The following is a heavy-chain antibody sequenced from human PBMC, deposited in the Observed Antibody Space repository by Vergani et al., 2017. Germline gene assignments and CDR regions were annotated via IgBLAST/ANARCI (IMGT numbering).Heavy chain of an antibody. CDR1: GFTFSSYG. V-gene: IGHV3-33*03. J-gene: IGHJ4*02. D-gene: IGHD5-24*01. Sequence: VQLVESGGGLVQPGGSLRLSCAASGFTFSSYGMHWVRQAPGKGLEWVAVIWYDGSNKYYADSVKGRFTISRDNAKNSLYLQMNSLRAEDTAVYYCAKSLGFYRRDGYNSGGPDYGGQGTLVTVSS. CDR3: AKSLGFYRRDGYNSGGPDY. CDR2: IWYDGSNK.